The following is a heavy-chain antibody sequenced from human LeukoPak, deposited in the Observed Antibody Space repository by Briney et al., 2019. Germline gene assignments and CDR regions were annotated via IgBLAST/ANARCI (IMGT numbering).Heavy chain of an antibody. V-gene: IGHV3-33*01. J-gene: IGHJ4*02. CDR1: GFTFSSYG. D-gene: IGHD1-26*01. CDR3: ARMVGATAYYFDY. Sequence: HPGRSLRLSCAASGFTFSSYGMHWVRQAPGEGLEWVAVIRYDGSNKYYADSVKGRFTISRDNSKNTLYLQMNSLRAEDTAVYYCARMVGATAYYFDYWGQGTLVTVSS. CDR2: IRYDGSNK.